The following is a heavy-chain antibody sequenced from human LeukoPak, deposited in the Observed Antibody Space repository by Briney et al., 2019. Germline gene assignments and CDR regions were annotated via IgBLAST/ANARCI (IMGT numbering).Heavy chain of an antibody. Sequence: SETLSLTCTVSGGSISSYCWSWIRQPPGKGLEWIGYIYYSGSTNYNPSLKSRVTISVDTSKNQFSLKLSSVTAADTAVYYCARGGGYMDVWGQGTTVTVSS. V-gene: IGHV4-59*01. CDR2: IYYSGST. D-gene: IGHD3-10*01. J-gene: IGHJ6*02. CDR1: GGSISSYC. CDR3: ARGGGYMDV.